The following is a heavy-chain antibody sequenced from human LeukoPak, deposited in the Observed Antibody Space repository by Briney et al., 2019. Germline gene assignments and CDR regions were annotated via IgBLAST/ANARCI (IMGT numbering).Heavy chain of an antibody. CDR1: GFTFSACA. J-gene: IGHJ4*02. CDR2: ISYDGNNK. V-gene: IGHV3-30*01. CDR3: ASGGFYDFWSGYYTPFDY. D-gene: IGHD3-3*01. Sequence: GGSLRLSCAASGFTFSACAMHWVRQAPGKGLESVAVISYDGNNKYYADSVKGRFTISRDNSKNTLYLQMNSLRVEDTAMYYCASGGFYDFWSGYYTPFDYWGQGTLLTVSS.